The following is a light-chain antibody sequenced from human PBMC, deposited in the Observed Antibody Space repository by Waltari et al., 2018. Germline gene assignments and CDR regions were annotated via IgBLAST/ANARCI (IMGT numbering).Light chain of an antibody. Sequence: EIVLTQSPGTLSLSPGERATLSCRASQSVSGSYLAWYQQKPGQAPRPRIYGASSRATGIPDRFSGSGSGTDFTLTISRLEPEDFAVYYCQQYGSSLPYTFGQGTKLEIK. CDR2: GAS. J-gene: IGKJ2*01. V-gene: IGKV3-20*01. CDR3: QQYGSSLPYT. CDR1: QSVSGSY.